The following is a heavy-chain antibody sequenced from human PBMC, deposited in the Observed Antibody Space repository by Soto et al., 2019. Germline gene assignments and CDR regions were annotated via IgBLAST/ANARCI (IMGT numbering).Heavy chain of an antibody. J-gene: IGHJ2*01. CDR3: ARVGPPSPSVIWFFDL. D-gene: IGHD2-21*01. CDR2: IIPMLAAP. CDR1: GGSFRTYA. V-gene: IGHV1-69*01. Sequence: QGQLVQSGAEVKKPGSSVQVSCKASGGSFRTYAINWVRQAPGQGLEWMGGIIPMLAAPIYAQKFQGRLTITADESTTTVYMELSSLTSEDTAVYYCARVGPPSPSVIWFFDLWGRGTLVTVSS.